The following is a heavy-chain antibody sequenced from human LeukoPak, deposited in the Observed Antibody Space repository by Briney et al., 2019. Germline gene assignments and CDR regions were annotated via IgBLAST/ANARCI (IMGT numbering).Heavy chain of an antibody. J-gene: IGHJ4*02. Sequence: GGSLRLSCAASGFTFSSYSMNWVRQAPGKGLEWVSSISSSSSYIYYADSVKGRFTISRDNAKNSLYLQMNSLRAEDTAVYYCARVSVPAAILGFDYWGQGTLVTVSS. D-gene: IGHD2-2*02. CDR2: ISSSSSYI. V-gene: IGHV3-21*01. CDR1: GFTFSSYS. CDR3: ARVSVPAAILGFDY.